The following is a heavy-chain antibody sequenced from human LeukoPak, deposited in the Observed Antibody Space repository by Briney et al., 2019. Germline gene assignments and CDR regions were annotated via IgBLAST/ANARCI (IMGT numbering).Heavy chain of an antibody. D-gene: IGHD2-8*01. V-gene: IGHV3-21*06. CDR1: GFTFSNNN. CDR2: ISASSNYI. CDR3: ARVVNGYVDY. Sequence: PGGSLRLSCAASGFTFSNNNMNWVRQAPGKGLKWVSFISASSNYIYYADSVKGRFTISRDNAQNSLYLQMNSLRAEDTAVYFCARVVNGYVDYWGQGTLVTVSS. J-gene: IGHJ4*02.